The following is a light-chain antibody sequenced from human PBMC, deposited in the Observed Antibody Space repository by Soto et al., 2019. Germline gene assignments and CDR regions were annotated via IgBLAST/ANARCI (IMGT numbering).Light chain of an antibody. V-gene: IGKV1-5*01. Sequence: DIQMTQSPSTLSASIGDRVTLTCRASQSLTGRMAWYQQKPGRPPKLLIYDDSILESGVPSRFSGSECGTDFTITISSLRPDDFASFYCQHYKVYTYTFG. CDR1: QSLTGR. CDR2: DDS. J-gene: IGKJ2*01. CDR3: QHYKVYTYT.